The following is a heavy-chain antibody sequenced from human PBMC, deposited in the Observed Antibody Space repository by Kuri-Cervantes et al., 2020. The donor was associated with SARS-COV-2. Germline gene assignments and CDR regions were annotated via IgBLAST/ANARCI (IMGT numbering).Heavy chain of an antibody. J-gene: IGHJ3*02. V-gene: IGHV3-7*01. CDR2: IKQXXSXX. Sequence: GESLKXXXAASXXTFSSXLMXWVRRAPGKGXXXVXXIKQXXSXXXYVDSVXXXXTISRDNAKNXLYLQXNXLXXXDTXXXYCXXTTYGXGSXXXDAFDIWGQGTMVTVSS. CDR1: XXTFSSXL. CDR3: XXTTYGXGSXXXDAFDI. D-gene: IGHD3-10*01.